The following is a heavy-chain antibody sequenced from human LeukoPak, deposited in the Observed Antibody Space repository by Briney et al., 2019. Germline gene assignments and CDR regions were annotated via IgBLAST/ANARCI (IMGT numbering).Heavy chain of an antibody. CDR1: GGSISSNSYY. J-gene: IGHJ4*02. CDR3: ASYSYYYDSSGYFDY. Sequence: SETLSLTCTVSGGSISSNSYYWGWIRLPPGKGLEWIGYIYYSGSTNYNPSLKSRVTISVDTSKNQFSLKLSSVTAADTAVYYCASYSYYYDSSGYFDYWGQGTLVTVSS. CDR2: IYYSGST. V-gene: IGHV4-61*05. D-gene: IGHD3-22*01.